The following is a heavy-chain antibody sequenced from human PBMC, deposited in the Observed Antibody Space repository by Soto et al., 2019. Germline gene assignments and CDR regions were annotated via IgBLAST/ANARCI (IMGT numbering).Heavy chain of an antibody. V-gene: IGHV3-53*02. D-gene: IGHD3-10*01. J-gene: IGHJ4*02. Sequence: EVQLVETGGGLIQPRGSLSLSCAASGFNVSSKYMHWVRQAPGKGLEWVSLTYTGGNSFYASSVKGRFIVSRDISKNTLYLQMNSLSAEDTAVYYCAREGFPYGLDYWGQGSLVTVSS. CDR1: GFNVSSKY. CDR3: AREGFPYGLDY. CDR2: TYTGGNS.